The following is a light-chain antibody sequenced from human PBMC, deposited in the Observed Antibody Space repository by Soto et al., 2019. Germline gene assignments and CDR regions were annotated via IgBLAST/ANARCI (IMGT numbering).Light chain of an antibody. CDR3: QHYDGSPRT. CDR2: GVF. V-gene: IGKV3-20*01. Sequence: ETVLTQSPGTVSLSPGERATLSCKTSQSVKNNYLAWYQQRPGQAPRLLIYGVFNRAAGVPDRFSGSGSGTDFTLTISGLEPEDSAVYYCQHYDGSPRTFRQGTKLEIK. J-gene: IGKJ2*01. CDR1: QSVKNNY.